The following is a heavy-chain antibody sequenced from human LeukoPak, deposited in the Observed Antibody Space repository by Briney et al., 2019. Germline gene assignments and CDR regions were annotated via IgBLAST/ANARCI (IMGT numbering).Heavy chain of an antibody. Sequence: PSHTQSLTCSVCVHLNNRCGYYWTSIRQHPGKGLEWIGYSNYSGSTYYNPSLKSRVTISVDTSKNQFSLKLSSVTAADTAVYYCARDDVGSGFDYWGQGTLVTVSS. CDR2: SNYSGST. J-gene: IGHJ4*02. CDR3: ARDDVGSGFDY. D-gene: IGHD1-26*01. CDR1: VHLNNRCGYY. V-gene: IGHV4-31*03.